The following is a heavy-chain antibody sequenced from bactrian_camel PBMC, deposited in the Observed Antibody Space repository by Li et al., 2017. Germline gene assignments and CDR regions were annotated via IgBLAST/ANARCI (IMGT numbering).Heavy chain of an antibody. J-gene: IGHJ4*01. D-gene: IGHD7*01. CDR3: AARRGSIVGWRHFEFDY. V-gene: IGHV3S53*01. Sequence: VQLVESGGGSVQAGGSLRLSCLYTGRSRCMGWFREVPGKEREGVAAIDDDGTTQYVESVKGRFTISKDNDKPILYLQMDNVKPEDTAMYWCAARRGSIVGWRHFEFDYRGQGTQVTVSS. CDR2: IDDDGTT. CDR1: GRSRC.